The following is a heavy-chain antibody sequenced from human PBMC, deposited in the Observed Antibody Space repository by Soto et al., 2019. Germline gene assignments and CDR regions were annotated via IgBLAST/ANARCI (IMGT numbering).Heavy chain of an antibody. D-gene: IGHD1-26*01. CDR3: ATQEVGGSYVYTFDP. CDR2: IYYSGST. J-gene: IGHJ5*02. Sequence: SETLSLTCTVSGGSITSSSYYWGWIRQPPGKGLEWIGSIYYSGSTYYNPSLKSRVTISVDTSKNQFSLKLSSVTAADTAVYYCATQEVGGSYVYTFDPWGQGALVTVSS. V-gene: IGHV4-39*01. CDR1: GGSITSSSYY.